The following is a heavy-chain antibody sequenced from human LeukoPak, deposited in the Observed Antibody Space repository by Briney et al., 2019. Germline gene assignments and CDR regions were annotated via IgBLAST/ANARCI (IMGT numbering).Heavy chain of an antibody. D-gene: IGHD6-13*01. CDR2: IYHSGST. J-gene: IGHJ4*02. V-gene: IGHV4-38-2*01. CDR1: GYSISSGYY. CDR3: ARCERAAQPPFDY. Sequence: SETLSLTCAVSGYSISSGYYWGWIRPPPGKGPEWIGSIYHSGSTYYNPSLKSRVTISVDTSKNQFSLKLSSVTAADTAVYYCARCERAAQPPFDYWGQGTLVTVSS.